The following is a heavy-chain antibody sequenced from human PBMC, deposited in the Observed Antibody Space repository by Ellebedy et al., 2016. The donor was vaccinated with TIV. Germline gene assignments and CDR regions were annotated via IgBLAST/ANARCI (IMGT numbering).Heavy chain of an antibody. Sequence: SETLSLTXPVSGDSISSVGYSWSWIRQHPGKGLEWIGYIYHTGITYYNPSFKSRLTISLDTSKNEFSLKLSSVTAADTAGYYCARAIIGPRPYYFNSWGQGALITGS. CDR1: GDSISSVGYS. CDR3: ARAIIGPRPYYFNS. CDR2: IYHTGIT. V-gene: IGHV4-31*03. D-gene: IGHD6-6*01. J-gene: IGHJ4*02.